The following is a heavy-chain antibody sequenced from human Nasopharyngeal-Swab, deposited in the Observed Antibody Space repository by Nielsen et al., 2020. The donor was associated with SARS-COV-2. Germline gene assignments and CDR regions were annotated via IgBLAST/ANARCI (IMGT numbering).Heavy chain of an antibody. J-gene: IGHJ4*02. CDR3: AKDRGIVVVIGFDY. V-gene: IGHV3-23*01. CDR2: ISGSGGST. D-gene: IGHD3-22*01. CDR1: GFTFSSYA. Sequence: GASLNISCAASGFTFSSYAMSWVRPAPGKGLEWVSAISGSGGSTYYADSVKGRFTISRDNTKNTLYLQMNSLRAEDTAVYYCAKDRGIVVVIGFDYWGQGTLVTVSS.